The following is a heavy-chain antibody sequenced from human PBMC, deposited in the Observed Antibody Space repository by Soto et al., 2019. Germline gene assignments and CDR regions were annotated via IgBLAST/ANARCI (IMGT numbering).Heavy chain of an antibody. Sequence: SETLSLTCTVSGGSISSYYWSWIRQPPGKGLEWIGYIYYSGSTNYNPSLKSRVTISVDTSKNQFSLKLSSVTAADTAVYYCAGTPTSIAAAGTVFDYWGQGTLVTVSS. V-gene: IGHV4-59*08. D-gene: IGHD6-13*01. J-gene: IGHJ4*02. CDR1: GGSISSYY. CDR3: AGTPTSIAAAGTVFDY. CDR2: IYYSGST.